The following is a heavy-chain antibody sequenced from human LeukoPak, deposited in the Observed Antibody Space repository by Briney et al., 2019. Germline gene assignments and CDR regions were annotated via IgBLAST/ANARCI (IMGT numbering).Heavy chain of an antibody. Sequence: ASETLSLTCTVSSGSISSYYWSWIRQPPGKGLEWIGFVDYSGSPYYNLSLKSRVTISVDTSKNQFSLRLRSVTAADTAVYYCATAPILRGEGGEHYKYGMDVWGQGTTVTVSS. V-gene: IGHV4-59*12. CDR3: ATAPILRGEGGEHYKYGMDV. J-gene: IGHJ6*02. D-gene: IGHD2-2*02. CDR2: VDYSGSP. CDR1: SGSISSYY.